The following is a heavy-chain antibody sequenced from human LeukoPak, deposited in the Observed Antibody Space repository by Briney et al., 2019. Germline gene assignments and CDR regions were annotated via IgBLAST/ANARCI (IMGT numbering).Heavy chain of an antibody. J-gene: IGHJ4*02. CDR3: ARLEGYCSGGSCQDFDY. V-gene: IGHV1-8*01. D-gene: IGHD2-15*01. CDR1: GYTFTSYD. CDR2: MNPNSGNT. Sequence: ASVKVSCKASGYTFTSYDINWVRQATGQGLEWMGWMNPNSGNTGYAQKFQGRVTMTRNTSISTAYMELSSLRSEDTAVYYCARLEGYCSGGSCQDFDYWGQGTLVTVSS.